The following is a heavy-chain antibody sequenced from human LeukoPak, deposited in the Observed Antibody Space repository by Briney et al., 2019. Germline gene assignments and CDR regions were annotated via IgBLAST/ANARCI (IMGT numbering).Heavy chain of an antibody. D-gene: IGHD3-10*01. CDR2: INPKSGAT. V-gene: IGHV1-2*02. J-gene: IGHJ4*02. CDR3: ARNLPRLFWVGDLILGSFDY. CDR1: GYTFSDHY. Sequence: ASVKVSCKASGYTFSDHYLHWVRQAPGQGLEWMGWINPKSGATSYSQKFQGSVTMTTDTSISTAYMELSRLESDDTAAYYCARNLPRLFWVGDLILGSFDYWGQGTLVTVSS.